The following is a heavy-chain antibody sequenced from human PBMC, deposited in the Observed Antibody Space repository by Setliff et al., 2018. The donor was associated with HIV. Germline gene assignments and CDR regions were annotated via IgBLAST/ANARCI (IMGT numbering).Heavy chain of an antibody. D-gene: IGHD1-26*01. Sequence: PGESLKISCKGSGYRFTSYWIGWVRQMPGKGLEWMGIIYPGDFHTKYSPSFQGRVTISADKSISTAYLQWSSMKASDTAMYYCARVGVGATVFFDYWGQGTLVTVSS. J-gene: IGHJ4*02. CDR3: ARVGVGATVFFDY. CDR2: IYPGDFHT. CDR1: GYRFTSYW. V-gene: IGHV5-51*01.